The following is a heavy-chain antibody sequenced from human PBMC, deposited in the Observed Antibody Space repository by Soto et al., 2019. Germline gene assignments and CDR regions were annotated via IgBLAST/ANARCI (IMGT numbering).Heavy chain of an antibody. CDR2: IYTSGST. J-gene: IGHJ6*02. CDR1: GGSISSYY. D-gene: IGHD2-15*01. V-gene: IGHV4-4*07. CDR3: ARDRRGGGYCSGGSCIYYYYGMDV. Sequence: PSETLSLTCTVSGGSISSYYWSWIRQPAGKGLEWIGRIYTSGSTNYNPSLKSRVTMSVDTSKNQFSLKLSSVTAADTAVYYCARDRRGGGYCSGGSCIYYYYGMDVWGQGTTVTVSS.